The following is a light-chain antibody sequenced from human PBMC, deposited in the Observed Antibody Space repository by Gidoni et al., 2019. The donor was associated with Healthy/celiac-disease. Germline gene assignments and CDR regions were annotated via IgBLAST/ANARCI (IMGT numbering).Light chain of an antibody. CDR1: QSVSSN. CDR2: GAS. CDR3: QQYNNWPLT. Sequence: EIVMAQPPATLSVSPGARATLSSRASQSVSSNLAWYQQKPGQAPRLLIYGASTRATGIPARFSGSGSGTEFTLTISSLQSEDFAVYYCQQYNNWPLTFGGGTKVEIK. V-gene: IGKV3-15*01. J-gene: IGKJ4*01.